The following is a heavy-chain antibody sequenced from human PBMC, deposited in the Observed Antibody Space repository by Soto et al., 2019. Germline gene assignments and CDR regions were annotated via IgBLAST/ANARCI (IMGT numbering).Heavy chain of an antibody. D-gene: IGHD3-10*01. V-gene: IGHV2-5*02. J-gene: IGHJ5*02. Sequence: QITLKESGPTLVTPTQTLTLTCTFSGFSLSTGGVGVDWIRQPQGKALEWLALIYWDDDVRYSPSLKSRLTITKDTSKNQVVLTMTNMDPVDSGTYYCASYYYGAGTYGFRFAPWGQGTLVTVSS. CDR3: ASYYYGAGTYGFRFAP. CDR2: IYWDDDV. CDR1: GFSLSTGGVG.